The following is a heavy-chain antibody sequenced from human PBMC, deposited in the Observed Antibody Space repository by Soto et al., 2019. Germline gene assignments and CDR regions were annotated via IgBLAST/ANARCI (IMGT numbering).Heavy chain of an antibody. J-gene: IGHJ4*02. CDR1: GFTFRSYG. D-gene: IGHD6-19*01. CDR3: ARDRSRYSSGWYGRLDY. CDR2: ISYDGSNK. V-gene: IGHV3-30*03. Sequence: QVQLVESGGGVVQPGRSLRLSCAASGFTFRSYGMHWVRQAPGEGLAWVAVISYDGSNKYYADSVKGRFTISRDNSKNTLQLQRNSLQPEDTAVYYWARDRSRYSSGWYGRLDYGGQGTLVTVAS.